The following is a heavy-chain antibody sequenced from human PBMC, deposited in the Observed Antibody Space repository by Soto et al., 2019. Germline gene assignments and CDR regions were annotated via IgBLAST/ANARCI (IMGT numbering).Heavy chain of an antibody. J-gene: IGHJ4*02. CDR3: AKDVSGACIDS. CDR1: GFSFSGYG. V-gene: IGHV3-30*18. D-gene: IGHD6-25*01. Sequence: GGSLRLSCAASGFSFSGYGMHWVRQAPGKGLEWVAVISDDGSDEFYADSVQGRFTIFRDNSKNMLYLQMNSLRPEDTAIYYSAKDVSGACIDSWGQGTLVTVSS. CDR2: ISDDGSDE.